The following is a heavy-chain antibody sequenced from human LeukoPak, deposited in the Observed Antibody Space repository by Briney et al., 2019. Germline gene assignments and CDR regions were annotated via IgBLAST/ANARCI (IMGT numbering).Heavy chain of an antibody. CDR2: IKQDGSEK. D-gene: IGHD6-13*01. CDR3: ATGKAAGT. J-gene: IGHJ4*02. V-gene: IGHV3-7*01. CDR1: GFTFSSYA. Sequence: GGSLRLSCAASGFTFSSYAMSWVRQAPGKGLEWVANIKQDGSEKYYVDSVKGRFTISRDNAKNSLHLQMNSLRAEDTAVYYCATGKAAGTWGQGTLVTVSS.